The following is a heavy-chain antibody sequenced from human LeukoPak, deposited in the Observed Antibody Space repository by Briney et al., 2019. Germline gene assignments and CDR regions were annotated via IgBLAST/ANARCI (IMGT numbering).Heavy chain of an antibody. CDR2: ISSSSSYI. CDR3: ARDRRGYFGGVDY. J-gene: IGHJ4*02. CDR1: GSTFSSYS. D-gene: IGHD3-16*01. Sequence: GGSLRLSCAASGSTFSSYSMNWVRQAPGKGLEWVSSISSSSSYIYYADSVKGRFTISRDNAKNSLYLQMNSLRAEDTAVYYCARDRRGYFGGVDYWGQGTLVTVSS. V-gene: IGHV3-21*01.